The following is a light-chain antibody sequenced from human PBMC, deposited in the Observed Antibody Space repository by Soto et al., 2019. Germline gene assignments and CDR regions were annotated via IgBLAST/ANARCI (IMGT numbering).Light chain of an antibody. J-gene: IGKJ1*01. CDR1: RTIASY. V-gene: IGKV1-39*01. Sequence: DVQMTESKSSLFASFGDRATPTCGASRTIASYVNWYQQKQGKAPNLLXYAASSLQPGVPSRFSGSGSGTDFTLTISSLQTEDFAVYYCQQRSNWPPWTFGQVTKVDIK. CDR3: QQRSNWPPWT. CDR2: AAS.